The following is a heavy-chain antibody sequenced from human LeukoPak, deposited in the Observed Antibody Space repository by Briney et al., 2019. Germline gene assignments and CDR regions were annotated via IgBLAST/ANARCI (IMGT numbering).Heavy chain of an antibody. D-gene: IGHD6-13*01. CDR3: ARIAAAAKFDY. CDR2: ISSSSSYT. J-gene: IGHJ4*02. Sequence: PGGSLRLSCAASGFTFSSYSMNWVRQAPGKGLEWVSSISSSSSYTYYADSVKGRFTISRDNAKNSLYLQMNSLRAEDTAVYYCARIAAAAKFDYWGQGTLVTVSS. CDR1: GFTFSSYS. V-gene: IGHV3-21*01.